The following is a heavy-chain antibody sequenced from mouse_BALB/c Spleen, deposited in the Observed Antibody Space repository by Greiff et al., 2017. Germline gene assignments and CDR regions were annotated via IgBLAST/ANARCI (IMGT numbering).Heavy chain of an antibody. CDR2: ISSGSSTI. CDR1: GFTFSSFG. Sequence: DVMLVESGGGLVQPGGSRKLSCAASGFTFSSFGMHWVRQAPEKGLEWVAYISSGSSTIYYADTVKGRFTISRDNPKNTLFLQMTSLRSEDTAMYYCARGNSSAWFAYWGQGTLVTVSA. V-gene: IGHV5-17*02. CDR3: ARGNSSAWFAY. J-gene: IGHJ3*01. D-gene: IGHD2-1*01.